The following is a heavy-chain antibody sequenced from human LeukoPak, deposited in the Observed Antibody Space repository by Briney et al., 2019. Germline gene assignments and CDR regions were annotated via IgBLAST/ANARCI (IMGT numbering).Heavy chain of an antibody. CDR1: GFTFSTYG. D-gene: IGHD6-6*01. V-gene: IGHV3-33*06. CDR3: AKSSSSSLGPFDY. Sequence: GRSLRLSCAASGFTFSTYGMNWVRQAPGKGLEWEALMWYDGSNKYYPDSVKGRFTISRDNSKNTLYLQMNSLRAEDTAVYYCAKSSSSSLGPFDYWGQGTLVTVSS. J-gene: IGHJ4*02. CDR2: MWYDGSNK.